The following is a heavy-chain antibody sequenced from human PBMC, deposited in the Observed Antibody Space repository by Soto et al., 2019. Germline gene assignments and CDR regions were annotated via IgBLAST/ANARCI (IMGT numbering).Heavy chain of an antibody. Sequence: GASVKVSCKASGYTFTSYAMHWVRQAPGQRLEWMGWINAGNGNTKYSQKFQGRVTITRDTSASTAYMELSSLRSEDTAVYYCARDRQQLAYNWFDPWGQGTLVTVSS. CDR2: INAGNGNT. CDR3: ARDRQQLAYNWFDP. CDR1: GYTFTSYA. J-gene: IGHJ5*02. V-gene: IGHV1-3*01. D-gene: IGHD6-13*01.